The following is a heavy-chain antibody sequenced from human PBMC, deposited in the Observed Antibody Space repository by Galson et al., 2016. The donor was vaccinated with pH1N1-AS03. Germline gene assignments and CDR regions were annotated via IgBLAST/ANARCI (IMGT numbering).Heavy chain of an antibody. Sequence: SLRLSCAASGFTVTRNDMHWVRQATGKGLEWVSIIAATGPTHYADSVKGRFTISREIPQTSLYLQMDSLRADDTAVYYCAVWGYISGKHGLDVWGKGTTVTVSS. CDR3: AVWGYISGKHGLDV. CDR1: GFTVTRND. CDR2: IAATGPT. J-gene: IGHJ6*04. D-gene: IGHD5-12*01. V-gene: IGHV3-13*01.